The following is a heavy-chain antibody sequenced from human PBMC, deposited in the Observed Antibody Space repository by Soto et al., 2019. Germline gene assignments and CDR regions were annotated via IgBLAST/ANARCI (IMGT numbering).Heavy chain of an antibody. Sequence: ASVKVSCKASGYSFTTHGNSWVRRAPGHGLEWMGWISAYNGDTHYVQRFQGRLTMTTDTSTSTAYMELRSLTSDDTAVYYCARDPPFSGILRGTPLMDVWGQGTTVTVSS. J-gene: IGHJ6*02. D-gene: IGHD4-17*01. CDR3: ARDPPFSGILRGTPLMDV. CDR1: GYSFTTHG. V-gene: IGHV1-18*04. CDR2: ISAYNGDT.